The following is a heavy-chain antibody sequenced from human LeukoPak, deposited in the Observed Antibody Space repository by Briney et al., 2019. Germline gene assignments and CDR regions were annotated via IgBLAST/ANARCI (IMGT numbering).Heavy chain of an antibody. CDR3: AREYGPGFYSDD. CDR1: RFTFSSYT. J-gene: IGHJ4*02. CDR2: ISSGSTYI. D-gene: IGHD3-9*01. V-gene: IGHV3-21*01. Sequence: GGSLTLLCAASRFTFSSYTMRWLREARGGGLEGVLSISSGSTYIAYAESVRVTITIARDNAKNSLYLQMNSLRVEDTAVYYGAREYGPGFYSDDWGRRTLVTV.